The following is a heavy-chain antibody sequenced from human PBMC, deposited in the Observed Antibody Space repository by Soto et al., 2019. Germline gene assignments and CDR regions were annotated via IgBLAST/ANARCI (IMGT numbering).Heavy chain of an antibody. D-gene: IGHD6-19*01. CDR3: ARGGSGWYRTVGPPYYFDY. Sequence: QVQLVQSGAEVKKPGASVKVSCKASGYTFTSYYMHWVRQAPGQGLEWMGIINPSGGSTSYAQKFQGRVTMTRDTSTSTVYMELSSLRSEDTAVYYCARGGSGWYRTVGPPYYFDYWGQGTLVTVSS. V-gene: IGHV1-46*01. CDR1: GYTFTSYY. J-gene: IGHJ4*02. CDR2: INPSGGST.